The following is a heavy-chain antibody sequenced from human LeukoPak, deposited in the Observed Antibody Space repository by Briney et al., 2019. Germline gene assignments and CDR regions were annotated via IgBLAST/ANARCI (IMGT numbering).Heavy chain of an antibody. CDR2: INPKSGRT. D-gene: IGHD3-22*01. CDR1: GYTFTNYD. CDR3: ARGYDSSGYYYRRDY. J-gene: IGHJ4*02. Sequence: ASVKVSCKTSGYTFTNYDINWVRQATGQGLEWMGWINPKSGRTGYAQKFQGRVTFTRNTSISTAYMELNNLRSDDTAVYYCARGYDSSGYYYRRDYWGQGTLVTVSS. V-gene: IGHV1-8*03.